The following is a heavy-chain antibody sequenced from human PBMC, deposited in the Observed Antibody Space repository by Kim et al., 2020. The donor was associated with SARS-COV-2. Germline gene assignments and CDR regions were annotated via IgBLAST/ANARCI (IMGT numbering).Heavy chain of an antibody. CDR3: ARGGIIDGLTKFDY. Sequence: AQKLQGRVNMTTDTSTSTAYMELRSLRSDDTAVYYCARGGIIDGLTKFDYWGQGTLVTVTS. V-gene: IGHV1-18*01. J-gene: IGHJ4*02. D-gene: IGHD3-16*02.